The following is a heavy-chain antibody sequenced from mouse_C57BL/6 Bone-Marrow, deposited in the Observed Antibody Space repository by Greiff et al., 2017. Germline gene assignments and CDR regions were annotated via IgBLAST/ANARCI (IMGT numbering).Heavy chain of an antibody. CDR3: TPLLLRFAY. J-gene: IGHJ3*01. V-gene: IGHV14-4*01. D-gene: IGHD1-1*01. Sequence: EVHVKQSGAELVRPGASVKLSCTASGFNIKDDYMHWVKQRPEQGLEWIGWIDPENGDTEYASKFQGKATITADTSSNTAYLQLSSLTSEDTAVYYCTPLLLRFAYWGQGTLVTVSA. CDR2: IDPENGDT. CDR1: GFNIKDDY.